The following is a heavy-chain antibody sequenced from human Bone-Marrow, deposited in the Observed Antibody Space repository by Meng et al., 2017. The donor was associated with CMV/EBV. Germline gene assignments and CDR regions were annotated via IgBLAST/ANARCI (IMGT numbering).Heavy chain of an antibody. CDR3: ARVYYDSSGYQGLYGMDV. Sequence: ASVKVSCKASGYTFTSYYMHWVRQAPGQGLEWMGIINPSGGSTSYAQKFQGRVTMTRDTSTSTVYMELSSLRSEDTAVYYCARVYYDSSGYQGLYGMDVWGQGTTVTVSS. D-gene: IGHD3-22*01. J-gene: IGHJ6*02. CDR1: GYTFTSYY. CDR2: INPSGGST. V-gene: IGHV1-46*01.